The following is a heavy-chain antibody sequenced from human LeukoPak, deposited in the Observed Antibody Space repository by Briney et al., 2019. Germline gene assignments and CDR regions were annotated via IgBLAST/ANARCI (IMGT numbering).Heavy chain of an antibody. V-gene: IGHV4-34*01. CDR2: INHSGST. J-gene: IGHJ4*02. CDR1: GGSFGGYY. D-gene: IGHD6-19*01. CDR3: ARSSGWLIPFDY. Sequence: PSETLSLTCAVYGGSFGGYYWTWIRQPPGKGLEWIGEINHSGSTNYNPSLKSRVTISVDTSKNQFSLKLSSVTAADTAVYYCARSSGWLIPFDYWGQGTLVTVSS.